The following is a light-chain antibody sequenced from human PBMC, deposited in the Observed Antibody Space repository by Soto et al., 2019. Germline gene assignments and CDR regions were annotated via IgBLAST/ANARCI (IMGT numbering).Light chain of an antibody. V-gene: IGKV1-5*03. Sequence: DVQMTQSPSTLSGPVGDRVIITCRASQSIGSWLAWYQQQPGKVPKLLIYTASTLQSGVPSRFSGSGSGAEFTLTISSLQPEDFATYYCQQYNTYPWTFGQGTKVDIK. CDR3: QQYNTYPWT. J-gene: IGKJ1*01. CDR1: QSIGSW. CDR2: TAS.